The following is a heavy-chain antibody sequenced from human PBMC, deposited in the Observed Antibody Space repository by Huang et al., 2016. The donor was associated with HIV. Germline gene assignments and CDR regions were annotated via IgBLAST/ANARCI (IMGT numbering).Heavy chain of an antibody. V-gene: IGHV4-39*01. J-gene: IGHJ4*02. D-gene: IGHD3-10*01. CDR2: IYYSGSN. Sequence: QLQLQESGPGLVKPSETLSLTCTVSGGSIRSDNYYWGWLRPPPGTGLEWSGSIYYSGSNYYNPSLKSRVTITVDTAKNQFSLKMRSVTAADTAVYYCARLPGSITMIRGVITDPYWGQGTLVTVSS. CDR1: GGSIRSDNYY. CDR3: ARLPGSITMIRGVITDPY.